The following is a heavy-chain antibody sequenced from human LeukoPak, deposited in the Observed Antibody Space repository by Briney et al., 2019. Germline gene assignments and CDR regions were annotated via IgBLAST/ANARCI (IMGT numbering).Heavy chain of an antibody. CDR3: ARTRFGDQGSRIDF. D-gene: IGHD3-10*01. J-gene: IGHJ4*02. Sequence: SGPTLVNPPQTLTLTCTFSGFSLTTSGMCVSWIRQPPGKALEWLARIDWDDDKFYSTSLKTRLTISKGTSKNQVVLTMTNMDPVDTATYYCARTRFGDQGSRIDFWGQGTLVTVSS. CDR2: IDWDDDK. CDR1: GFSLTTSGMC. V-gene: IGHV2-70*17.